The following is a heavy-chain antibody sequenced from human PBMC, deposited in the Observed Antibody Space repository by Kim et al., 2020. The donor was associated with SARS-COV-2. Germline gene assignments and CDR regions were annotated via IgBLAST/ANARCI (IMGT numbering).Heavy chain of an antibody. CDR1: GGSISSGGYY. J-gene: IGHJ4*02. D-gene: IGHD2-15*01. Sequence: SETLSLTCTVSGGSISSGGYYWSWIRQHPGKGLEWIGYIYYSGSTYYNPSLKSRVTISVDTSKNQFSLKLSSVTAADTAVYYCARASRYCSGGSCYELNYYFDYWGQGTLVTVSS. V-gene: IGHV4-31*03. CDR2: IYYSGST. CDR3: ARASRYCSGGSCYELNYYFDY.